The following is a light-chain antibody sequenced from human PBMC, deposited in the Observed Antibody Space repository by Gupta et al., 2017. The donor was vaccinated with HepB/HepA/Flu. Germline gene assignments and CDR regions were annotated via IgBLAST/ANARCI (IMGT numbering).Light chain of an antibody. CDR1: SSNIGNNY. J-gene: IGLJ2*01. V-gene: IGLV1-51*02. CDR2: EKK. Sequence: QSVSTQPPSVSAAPGKRVTISCSGISSNIGNNYMSWYQQLPGTAPKVVIYEKKKRPTGIPDRLSGSKSGTSATLGITGLQTGDEADYYCGTWDTSLSAVVFGGGTRLTVL. CDR3: GTWDTSLSAVV.